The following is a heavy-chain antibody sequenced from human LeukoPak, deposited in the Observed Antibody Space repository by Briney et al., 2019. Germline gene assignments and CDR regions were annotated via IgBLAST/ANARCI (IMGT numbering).Heavy chain of an antibody. CDR1: GFIFSNSG. J-gene: IGHJ4*02. Sequence: GGSLRLSCAASGFIFSNSGMHWVRQAPGKGLEWVTVIYTDGSTRYYADSVKGRFTISRDNSQNTLYLQMNSLRAEDTAVYYCARNSGGRRYYFTEWGQGTLVTVSS. D-gene: IGHD3-10*01. CDR3: ARNSGGRRYYFTE. CDR2: IYTDGSTR. V-gene: IGHV3-33*01.